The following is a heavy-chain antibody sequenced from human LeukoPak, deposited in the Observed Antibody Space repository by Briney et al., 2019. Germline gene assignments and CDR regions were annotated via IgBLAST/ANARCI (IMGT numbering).Heavy chain of an antibody. J-gene: IGHJ4*02. CDR1: GFTFSSYW. Sequence: GSLRLSCAASGFTFSSYWMHWVRQAPGKGLVWVSRINSDGSSTSYADSVKGRFTISRDNSENTLYLQMDSLRAEDTAIYYCAKDHERRVYTSGTPYYFDHWGLGTLVSVSS. CDR2: INSDGSST. CDR3: AKDHERRVYTSGTPYYFDH. V-gene: IGHV3-74*01. D-gene: IGHD2-15*01.